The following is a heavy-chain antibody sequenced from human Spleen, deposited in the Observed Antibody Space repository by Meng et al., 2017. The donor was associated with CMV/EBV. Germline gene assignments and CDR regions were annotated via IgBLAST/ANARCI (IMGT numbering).Heavy chain of an antibody. V-gene: IGHV3-74*01. Sequence: GGSLRLSCAASGFIFSDYWMHWVRQVPGKGLVWVSHINNDGSDTTYVDSVKGRFTISRDNAKNTVSLQMNSLRAEDTALYYCARAGEVSAAGPFDYWGQGTLVTVSS. CDR2: INNDGSDT. D-gene: IGHD6-13*01. CDR3: ARAGEVSAAGPFDY. J-gene: IGHJ4*02. CDR1: GFIFSDYW.